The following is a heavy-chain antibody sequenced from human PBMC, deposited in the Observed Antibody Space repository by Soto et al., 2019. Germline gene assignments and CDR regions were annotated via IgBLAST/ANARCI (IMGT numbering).Heavy chain of an antibody. V-gene: IGHV4-4*08. D-gene: IGHD3-10*01. CDR3: ASMGYHYGSGSYPLDY. J-gene: IGHJ4*02. CDR2: MYNSGST. Sequence: QVQLQESGPGLVKPSETLSLTCTVSGGSISSYYWTWIRQPPGKGLEWIGFMYNSGSTHYNPSLKSRVTLSLYTXKXQFSLNLRSVTAADTAVYYCASMGYHYGSGSYPLDYWGQGTLVTVSS. CDR1: GGSISSYY.